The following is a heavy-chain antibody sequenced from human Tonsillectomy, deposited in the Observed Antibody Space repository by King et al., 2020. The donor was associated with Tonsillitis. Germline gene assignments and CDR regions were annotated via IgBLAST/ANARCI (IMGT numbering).Heavy chain of an antibody. D-gene: IGHD6-6*01. V-gene: IGHV4-34*01. CDR1: GGSFSGYY. Sequence: QAHLQQWGAGLLKPSETLSLTCAVYGGSFSGYYWNWIRQPPGKGLEWIGEINRSGSTNYNPSLKSRVTISVDTSKKQFSLKLSSVTAADTAVYYCARGHLGSSSSLRGLDYWGQGTLVTVSS. CDR3: ARGHLGSSSSLRGLDY. CDR2: INRSGST. J-gene: IGHJ4*02.